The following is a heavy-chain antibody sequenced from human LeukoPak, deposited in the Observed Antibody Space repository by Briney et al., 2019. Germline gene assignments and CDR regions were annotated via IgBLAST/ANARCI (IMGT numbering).Heavy chain of an antibody. J-gene: IGHJ3*02. V-gene: IGHV3-30*01. D-gene: IGHD1-7*01. CDR1: GFTFRNYA. CDR3: ARGRTSRTAFDI. Sequence: GGSLRLSCAASGFTFRNYAMHWVRQAPGKGPEWVAVVSYVGNTNHYADSVKGRLTSSRDNSNNTLYLEVNSLRTEDTAVYYCARGRTSRTAFDIWGPGTMVTVSS. CDR2: VSYVGNTN.